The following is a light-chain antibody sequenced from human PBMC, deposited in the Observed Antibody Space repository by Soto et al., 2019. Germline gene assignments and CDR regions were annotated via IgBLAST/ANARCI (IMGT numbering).Light chain of an antibody. J-gene: IGKJ5*01. Sequence: VAVTQSPLSLSVPLGQSASISCRCSQSLVYTDGVTYLTWFQQRPGQSPRRLIYKVSNLDSGVPDRFSGSGSGTYFTLTISRVEAEDVGLYYCLEGTHGPYIFGQGTRLEIK. CDR2: KVS. CDR3: LEGTHGPYI. V-gene: IGKV2D-30*01. CDR1: QSLVYTDGVTY.